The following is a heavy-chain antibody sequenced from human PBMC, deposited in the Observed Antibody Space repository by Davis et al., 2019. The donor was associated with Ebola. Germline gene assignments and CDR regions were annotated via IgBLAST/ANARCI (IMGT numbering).Heavy chain of an antibody. D-gene: IGHD6-19*01. CDR3: ARRILLSSRGGVDV. V-gene: IGHV3-23*01. CDR1: GFTFSNFA. Sequence: PGGSLRLSCAASGFTFSNFAMSWVRQTPGKGLEWVSSMSGRGDYIYYADSVRGRFTISRDNSKNTLYLQMNGLRAEDTAVYYCARRILLSSRGGVDVWGQGTTVTVSS. J-gene: IGHJ6*02. CDR2: MSGRGDYI.